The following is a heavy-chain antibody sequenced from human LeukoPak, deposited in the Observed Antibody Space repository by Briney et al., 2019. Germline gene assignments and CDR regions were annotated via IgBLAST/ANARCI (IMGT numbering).Heavy chain of an antibody. CDR1: GFTFSSYA. CDR2: ISYDGSNK. J-gene: IGHJ4*02. D-gene: IGHD3-22*01. Sequence: GGSLRLSCAASGFTFSSYAMHWVRQAPGKGLEWVAVISYDGSNKYYADSVKGRFTISRDNSKNTLYLQMNSLRAEDTAVYYCAKGYSGYSSGVPFDYWGQGTLVTVSS. V-gene: IGHV3-30-3*01. CDR3: AKGYSGYSSGVPFDY.